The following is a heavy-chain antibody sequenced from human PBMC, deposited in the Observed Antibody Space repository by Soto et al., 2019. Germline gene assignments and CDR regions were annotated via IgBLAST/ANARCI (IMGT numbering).Heavy chain of an antibody. D-gene: IGHD1-7*01. Sequence: SETLSLTCAVSGDSISSYSWNWIRQTAGRGLEWIGRVSPSGHTQYRSSFETRVTISVDMSTNQFFLELRYVTAADTAVYYCARDRGENWSYEAYWGQGTQVTVYS. J-gene: IGHJ4*02. CDR2: VSPSGHT. CDR1: GDSISSYS. V-gene: IGHV4-4*07. CDR3: ARDRGENWSYEAY.